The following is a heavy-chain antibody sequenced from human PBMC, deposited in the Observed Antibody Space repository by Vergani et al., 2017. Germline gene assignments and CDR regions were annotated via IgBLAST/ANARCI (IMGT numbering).Heavy chain of an antibody. CDR3: ARGHKFNHNYRWFDS. D-gene: IGHD1-1*01. Sequence: QVQLVQSGAEVKKPGASVKVSCKASGYAFRTFDINWVRQATGQGLEWLGRMNPNNGNTDYAQKFQGRVTMTSNTAISTAYLELSSLRSDDTAVYYCARGHKFNHNYRWFDSWGQGALVTVSS. CDR1: GYAFRTFD. V-gene: IGHV1-8*01. CDR2: MNPNNGNT. J-gene: IGHJ5*01.